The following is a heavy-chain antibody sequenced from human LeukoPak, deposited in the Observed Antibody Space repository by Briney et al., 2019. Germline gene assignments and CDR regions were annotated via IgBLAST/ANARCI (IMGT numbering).Heavy chain of an antibody. CDR2: ISAYNGNT. Sequence: GASVKVSCKASGYTFTSYDISWVRQAPGQGLEWMGWISAYNGNTNYAQKLQGRVTMTTDTSTSTAYMELRSLRSDDTAVYYCARVLGRQGNYYYGMDVWGQGTTVTVSS. CDR3: ARVLGRQGNYYYGMDV. V-gene: IGHV1-18*01. CDR1: GYTFTSYD. D-gene: IGHD3-10*01. J-gene: IGHJ6*02.